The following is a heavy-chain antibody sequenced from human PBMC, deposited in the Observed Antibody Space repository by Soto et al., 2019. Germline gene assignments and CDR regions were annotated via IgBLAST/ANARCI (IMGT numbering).Heavy chain of an antibody. D-gene: IGHD6-13*01. CDR2: INTDGSST. J-gene: IGHJ5*01. CDR1: GFTFSSYW. V-gene: IGHV3-74*01. Sequence: GGSLRLSCAASGFTFSSYWMHWVRQAPGKGLVWVSRINTDGSSTTYADSVRGRFTISRDNAENTLFLQVNSLRGEDTAVYYCTRDPAPAGWFDYWGQGTLVTVS. CDR3: TRDPAPAGWFDY.